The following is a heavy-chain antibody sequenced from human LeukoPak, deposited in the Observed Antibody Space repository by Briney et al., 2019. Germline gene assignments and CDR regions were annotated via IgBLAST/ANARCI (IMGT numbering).Heavy chain of an antibody. Sequence: GEALMISCKGFGYSFTSYWIRWVRQLPGEDLEWMGRIDPCDSETNYSPSFQSHVTISADKSISTAYRQWSSLKASDTAMYYWARLYCSGGRCYSDWYFYLWGRGTLVTVSS. CDR1: GYSFTSYW. J-gene: IGHJ2*01. CDR3: ARLYCSGGRCYSDWYFYL. CDR2: IDPCDSET. D-gene: IGHD2-15*01. V-gene: IGHV5-10-1*01.